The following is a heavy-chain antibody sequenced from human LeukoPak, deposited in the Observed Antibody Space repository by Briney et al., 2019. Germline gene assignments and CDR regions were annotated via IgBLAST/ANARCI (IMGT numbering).Heavy chain of an antibody. CDR1: GFAFDDHA. Sequence: GRSLRLSCAASGFAFDDHAMHWVRQAPGKGLEWVSGVNWNSATIAYADSVRGRFTISRDNAKNSLFLQMNSLRTDDTALYYCAKARNYYYFDYWGRGTLVTVSS. D-gene: IGHD1-7*01. CDR3: AKARNYYYFDY. V-gene: IGHV3-9*01. J-gene: IGHJ4*02. CDR2: VNWNSATI.